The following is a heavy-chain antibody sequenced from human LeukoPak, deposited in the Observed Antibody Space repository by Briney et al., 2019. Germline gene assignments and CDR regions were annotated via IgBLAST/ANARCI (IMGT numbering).Heavy chain of an antibody. CDR2: ISYDASHI. V-gene: IGHV3-30*04. J-gene: IGHJ4*02. D-gene: IGHD2-8*01. CDR3: ARVNGASKYYLDY. CDR1: GVTFSSSA. Sequence: GGSLRLSCAASGVTFSSSAMHWVRQAPGKGLEWVAFISYDASHIYYADSVKGRFTISRDNSRNTLYLQMTSVRAEDTAVYYCARVNGASKYYLDYWGQGTLVTVSS.